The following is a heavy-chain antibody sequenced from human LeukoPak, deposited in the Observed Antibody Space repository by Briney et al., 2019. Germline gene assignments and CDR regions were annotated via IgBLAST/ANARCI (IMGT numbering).Heavy chain of an antibody. CDR2: INWNGGTT. D-gene: IGHD1-26*01. CDR3: ARNSGANVYTYSFQY. V-gene: IGHV3-20*04. Sequence: GGSLRLSCVASGLTFHDYGMSWVRQAPRTGLEWVCGINWNGGTTTYADSVKGQFTISRDNAKNSLFLQMNSLRVEDTAFYYCARNSGANVYTYSFQYWGRGTLVTVSS. CDR1: GLTFHDYG. J-gene: IGHJ4*02.